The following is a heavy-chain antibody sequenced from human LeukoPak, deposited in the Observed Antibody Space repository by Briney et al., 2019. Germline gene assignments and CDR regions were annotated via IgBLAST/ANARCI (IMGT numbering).Heavy chain of an antibody. D-gene: IGHD3-10*01. J-gene: IGHJ4*02. CDR1: GDTLSGLT. V-gene: IGHV1-24*01. CDR3: AAGGIYSLLDY. Sequence: ASVKLSCTVSGDTLSGLTMHWVRVAPGKGNEWMGGFDPGAGEILYAQQFQGRVTMTEDTSTDTAYMELTSLRSEDSGVYFCAAGGIYSLLDYWGQGTLVTVSS. CDR2: FDPGAGEI.